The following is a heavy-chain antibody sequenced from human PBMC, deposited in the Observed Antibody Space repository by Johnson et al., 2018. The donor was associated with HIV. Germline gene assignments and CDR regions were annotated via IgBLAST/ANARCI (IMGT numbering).Heavy chain of an antibody. CDR2: ISYDGSNK. V-gene: IGHV3-30-3*01. D-gene: IGHD2-15*01. CDR3: VRDTGYCSGGRCDDAFDV. J-gene: IGHJ3*01. Sequence: VQLVESGGGVVQPGRSLRLSCAASGFTFSSYAMHWVRQAPGKGLEWVAVISYDGSNKYYADSVKGRFTISRDNSKNTLYLQMNSLRVEDTALYYCVRDTGYCSGGRCDDAFDVWGQGTMVTVSS. CDR1: GFTFSSYA.